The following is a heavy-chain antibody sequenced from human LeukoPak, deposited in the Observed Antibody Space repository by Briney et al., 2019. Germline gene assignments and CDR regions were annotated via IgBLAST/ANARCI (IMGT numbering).Heavy chain of an antibody. CDR2: ISYDGSNK. CDR3: AKGYYYDSSGYYF. J-gene: IGHJ4*02. CDR1: GFTFDDYA. Sequence: PGRSLRLSCAASGFTFDDYAMHWVRQAPGKGLEWVAVISYDGSNKYYADSVKGRFTISRDNSKNTLYLQMNSLRAEDTAVYYCAKGYYYDSSGYYFWGQGTLVTVSS. D-gene: IGHD3-22*01. V-gene: IGHV3-30*18.